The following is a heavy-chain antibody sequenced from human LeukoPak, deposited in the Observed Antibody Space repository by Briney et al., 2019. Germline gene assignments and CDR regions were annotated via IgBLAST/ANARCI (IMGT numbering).Heavy chain of an antibody. CDR2: IRYDGSNK. Sequence: PGGSLSLSCAASGFTFSSYTMNWVRQAPGKGLEWVAFIRYDGSNKYYADSVKGRFTISRDNSKNTLYLQMNSLRAEDTAVYYCAKLLFVHCGGDCSFDYWGQGTLVTVSS. J-gene: IGHJ4*02. V-gene: IGHV3-30*02. CDR1: GFTFSSYT. D-gene: IGHD2-21*02. CDR3: AKLLFVHCGGDCSFDY.